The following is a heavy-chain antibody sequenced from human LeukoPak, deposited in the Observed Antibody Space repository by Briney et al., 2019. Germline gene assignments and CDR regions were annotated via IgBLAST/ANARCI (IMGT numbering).Heavy chain of an antibody. CDR3: ARGDIVVVPAASIGAFDI. Sequence: GASVKVSCKASGYTFTSYDINWVRQATGQGLEWMGWMNPNSGNTGYAQKFQGRVTITRNTSISTAYMGLSSLRSEDTAVYYCARGDIVVVPAASIGAFDIWGQGTMVTVSS. CDR1: GYTFTSYD. J-gene: IGHJ3*02. D-gene: IGHD2-2*01. CDR2: MNPNSGNT. V-gene: IGHV1-8*03.